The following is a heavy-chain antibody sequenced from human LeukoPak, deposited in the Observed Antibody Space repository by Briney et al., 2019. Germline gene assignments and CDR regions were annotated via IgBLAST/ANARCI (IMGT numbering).Heavy chain of an antibody. J-gene: IGHJ3*02. D-gene: IGHD5-18*01. CDR2: IKSKTDGGTT. CDR3: TTDLVYSYGNDAFDI. CDR1: GFTFSNAW. Sequence: PGGSLRLSCAASGFTFSNAWVSWVRQAPGKGLEWVGRIKSKTDGGTTDYAAPVKGRFTISRDDSKNTLYLQMNSLKTEDTAVYYCTTDLVYSYGNDAFDIWGQGTMVTVSS. V-gene: IGHV3-15*01.